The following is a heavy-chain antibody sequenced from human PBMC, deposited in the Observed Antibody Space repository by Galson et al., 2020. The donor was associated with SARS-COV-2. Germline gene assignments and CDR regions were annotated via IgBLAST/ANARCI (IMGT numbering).Heavy chain of an antibody. CDR2: ISYDGSNK. V-gene: IGHV3-30*01. CDR3: AREGVLDAFDI. Sequence: GESLKIYCAASGFTFSSYAMHWVRQAPGKGLEWVAVISYDGSNKYYADSVKGRFTISRDNSKNTLYLQMNSLRAEDTAVYNCAREGVLDAFDIWGQGTMVTVSS. D-gene: IGHD3-10*01. CDR1: GFTFSSYA. J-gene: IGHJ3*02.